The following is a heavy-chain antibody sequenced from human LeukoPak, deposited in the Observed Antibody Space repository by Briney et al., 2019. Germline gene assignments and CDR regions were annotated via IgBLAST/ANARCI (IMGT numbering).Heavy chain of an antibody. Sequence: LAGGSLRLSCAASGFTFSSYSMNWVRQAPGKGLEWVSYISDSSYTIYYADSVKSRFTISRDNAKNSLYLQMNSLRAEDTAVYYCARDPTSAAIDYWGQGTLVTVSS. CDR1: GFTFSSYS. D-gene: IGHD6-13*01. V-gene: IGHV3-48*01. CDR3: ARDPTSAAIDY. J-gene: IGHJ4*02. CDR2: ISDSSYTI.